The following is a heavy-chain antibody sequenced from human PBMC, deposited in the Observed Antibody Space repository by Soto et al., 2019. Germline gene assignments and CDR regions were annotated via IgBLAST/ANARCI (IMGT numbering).Heavy chain of an antibody. CDR2: IYSGGST. J-gene: IGHJ4*02. CDR3: AREHYYYDSSGYSWGFDY. CDR1: GFTVSSNY. D-gene: IGHD3-22*01. V-gene: IGHV3-53*01. Sequence: PGGSLRLSCAASGFTVSSNYMSWVRQAPGKGLEWVSVIYSGGSTYYADSVKGRFTISRDNSKNTLYLQMNSLRAEDTAVYYCAREHYYYDSSGYSWGFDYWGQGTLVTVSS.